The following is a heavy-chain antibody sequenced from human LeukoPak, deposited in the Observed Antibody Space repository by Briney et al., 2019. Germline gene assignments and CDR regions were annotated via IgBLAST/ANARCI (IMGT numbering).Heavy chain of an antibody. V-gene: IGHV4-61*02. D-gene: IGHD3-22*01. CDR1: GGSISSSNYY. J-gene: IGHJ6*03. CDR2: IYTSEST. CDR3: ARVRGYDSSGYSPYYYYYYMDV. Sequence: SETLSLTCSVSGGSISSSNYYWSWIRQPAGKGLEWIGRIYTSESTNYNPSLKSRVTISVDTSKNQFSLKLSSVTAADTAVYYCARVRGYDSSGYSPYYYYYYMDVWGKGTTVTVSS.